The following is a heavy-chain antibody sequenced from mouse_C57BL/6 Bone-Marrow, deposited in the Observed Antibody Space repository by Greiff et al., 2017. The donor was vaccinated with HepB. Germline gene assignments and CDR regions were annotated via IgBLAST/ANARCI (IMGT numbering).Heavy chain of an antibody. Sequence: VQLQQSGPELVKPGASVKISCKASGYAFSSSWMNWVKQRPGKGLEWIGRIYPGDGDTNYNGKFKGKATLTADKSSSTAYMQLSCLTSEDSAVYFCARHYGSLSYWYFDVWGTGTTVTVSS. CDR2: IYPGDGDT. V-gene: IGHV1-82*01. J-gene: IGHJ1*03. CDR3: ARHYGSLSYWYFDV. CDR1: GYAFSSSW. D-gene: IGHD1-1*01.